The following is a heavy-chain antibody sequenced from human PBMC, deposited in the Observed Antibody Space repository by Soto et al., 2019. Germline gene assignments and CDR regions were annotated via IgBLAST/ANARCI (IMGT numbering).Heavy chain of an antibody. CDR2: ISGSGGST. J-gene: IGHJ6*03. Sequence: SCKASGFTFSSYAISWVRQAPGQGLEWVSAISGSGGSTYYADSVKGRFTISRDNSKNTLYLQMNSLRAEDTAVYYCAKDRTVATTPMWYYYYYMDVWGKGTTVTVSS. CDR1: GFTFSSYA. CDR3: AKDRTVATTPMWYYYYYMDV. V-gene: IGHV3-23*01. D-gene: IGHD5-12*01.